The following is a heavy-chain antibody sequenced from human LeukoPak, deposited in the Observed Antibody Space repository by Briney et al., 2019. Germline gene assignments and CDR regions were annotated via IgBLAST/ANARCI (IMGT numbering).Heavy chain of an antibody. CDR3: ARHCRRGAVRDAFDI. CDR2: IYPGDSDT. CDR1: GYSFTSYW. Sequence: GESLKISCKGSGYSFTSYWIGWARQMPGKGLEWMGIIYPGDSDTRYSPSFQGQVTISADKSISTAYLQWSSLKASDTARYYCARHCRRGAVRDAFDIWGQGTMVTVSS. J-gene: IGHJ3*02. D-gene: IGHD3-10*01. V-gene: IGHV5-51*01.